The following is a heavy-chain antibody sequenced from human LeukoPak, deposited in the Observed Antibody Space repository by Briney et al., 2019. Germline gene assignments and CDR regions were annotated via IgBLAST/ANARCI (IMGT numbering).Heavy chain of an antibody. V-gene: IGHV4-59*12. J-gene: IGHJ5*02. CDR2: IYYSGST. CDR1: GGSISSYY. Sequence: PSETLSLTCTVSGGSISSYYWSWIRQPPGKGLEWIGYIYYSGSTNYNPSLKSRVTMSVDTSKNQFSLKLSSVTAADTAVYYRARGYDFPWFDPWGQGTLVTVPS. D-gene: IGHD3-3*01. CDR3: ARGYDFPWFDP.